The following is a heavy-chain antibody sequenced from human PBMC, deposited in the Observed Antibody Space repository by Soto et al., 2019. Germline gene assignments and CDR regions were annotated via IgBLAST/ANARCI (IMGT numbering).Heavy chain of an antibody. Sequence: LRLSCAASGFTFSSYAMSWVRQAPGKGLEWVSGISRSGSSTGYADSVKGRFTISRDNAKNSLYLQMNSLRAEDTALYHCARERCSSTSCPADYWGQGTLVTVSS. CDR3: ARERCSSTSCPADY. CDR1: GFTFSSYA. J-gene: IGHJ4*02. V-gene: IGHV3-20*01. CDR2: ISRSGSST. D-gene: IGHD2-2*01.